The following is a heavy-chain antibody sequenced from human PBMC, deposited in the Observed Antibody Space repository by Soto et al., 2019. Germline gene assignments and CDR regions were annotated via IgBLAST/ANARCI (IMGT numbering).Heavy chain of an antibody. CDR3: ARKNEYGDFDY. CDR1: GYSFTSYG. Sequence: VASVKVGCKACGYSFTSYGISWVRQAPGQGLEWMGWISAYSGNTNYAQKLQGRVTMTTDTSTSTAYMDLRSLRSDDTAVYYCARKNEYGDFDYWGQGTLVTVSS. D-gene: IGHD4-17*01. J-gene: IGHJ4*02. CDR2: ISAYSGNT. V-gene: IGHV1-18*01.